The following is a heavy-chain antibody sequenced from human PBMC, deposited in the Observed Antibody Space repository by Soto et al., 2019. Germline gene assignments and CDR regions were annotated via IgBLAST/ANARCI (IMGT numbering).Heavy chain of an antibody. CDR3: ARDRPATTYDSSGSVPDY. CDR2: ISSSSSYI. J-gene: IGHJ4*02. Sequence: GGSLRLSCVASGFTFSSYSMNWVRQAPGKGLEWVSSISSSSSYIYYADSVKGRFTISRDNAKNSLYLQMNSLRAEDTAVYYCARDRPATTYDSSGSVPDYWGQGTLVTVSS. V-gene: IGHV3-21*01. CDR1: GFTFSSYS. D-gene: IGHD3-22*01.